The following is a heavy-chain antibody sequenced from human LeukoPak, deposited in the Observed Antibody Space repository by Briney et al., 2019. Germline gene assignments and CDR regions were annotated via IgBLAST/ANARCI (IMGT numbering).Heavy chain of an antibody. D-gene: IGHD2/OR15-2a*01. Sequence: PGGSLRLSCAASGFTFSSYSMNWVRQAPGKGLEWVSYISSSSSTIYSADFVKGRFTISRDNAKNSLYLQMKSLRAEDTAVYYCARGKTSQNIVTRKTYNWFDPWGQGTLVTVSS. J-gene: IGHJ5*02. CDR2: ISSSSSTI. V-gene: IGHV3-48*04. CDR1: GFTFSSYS. CDR3: ARGKTSQNIVTRKTYNWFDP.